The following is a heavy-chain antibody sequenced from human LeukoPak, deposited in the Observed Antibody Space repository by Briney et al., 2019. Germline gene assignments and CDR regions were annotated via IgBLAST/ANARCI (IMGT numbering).Heavy chain of an antibody. V-gene: IGHV3-48*04. CDR3: ARRRDSGSLQHFDY. D-gene: IGHD1-26*01. Sequence: GGSLRLSCAASGFTFSSYWMSWVRQAPGKGLEWVSYISSSGTTIYYADSVEGRFTISRDNAKNSLYLQMNSLRAEDTAVYYCARRRDSGSLQHFDYWGQGTLVTVSS. J-gene: IGHJ4*02. CDR1: GFTFSSYW. CDR2: ISSSGTTI.